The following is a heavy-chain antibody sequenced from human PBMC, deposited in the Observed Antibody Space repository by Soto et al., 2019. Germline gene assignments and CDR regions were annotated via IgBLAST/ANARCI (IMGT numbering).Heavy chain of an antibody. D-gene: IGHD5-18*01. J-gene: IGHJ4*02. V-gene: IGHV3-30*18. CDR1: GFTFSSYG. CDR3: AKDGVQLRFDY. Sequence: QVQLVESGGGVVQPGRSLRLSCAASGFTFSSYGMHWVRQAPGKGLEWVAVISYDGSNKYYADSVKGRFTISRDNSKNTLYMQMNSLGAEDTAVYYCAKDGVQLRFDYWVQGTLVTVSS. CDR2: ISYDGSNK.